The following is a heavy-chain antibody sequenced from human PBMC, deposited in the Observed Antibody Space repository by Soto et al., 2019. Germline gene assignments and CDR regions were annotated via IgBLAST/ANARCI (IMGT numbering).Heavy chain of an antibody. CDR3: ARTARDFYGLDV. V-gene: IGHV3-13*05. D-gene: IGHD2-21*02. CDR1: GFTFRNYD. J-gene: IGHJ6*02. CDR2: ISAAGDP. Sequence: EVQLVESGGGLVQPGGSLRLSCGASGFTFRNYDMHWVRQGTGKGLEWVSGISAAGDPDYADSVEGRFTISRENAPNSFFLLMSSLRAGDTAVYYRARTARDFYGLDVWGQGTTVIVSS.